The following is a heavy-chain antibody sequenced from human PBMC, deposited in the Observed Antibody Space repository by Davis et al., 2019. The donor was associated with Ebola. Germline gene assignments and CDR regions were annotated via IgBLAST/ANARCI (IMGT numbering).Heavy chain of an antibody. J-gene: IGHJ4*02. D-gene: IGHD3-3*01. CDR3: AKDVDSWSGWGVEY. CDR2: ISGSGGRT. Sequence: GGSLRLSCAASGFTFSTYAMSWVRQAPGKGLEWVSAISGSGGRTCYADSVKGRFTISRDNSKNTLYLQMNSLRAEDPAVYYCAKDVDSWSGWGVEYWGQGTLVTVSS. CDR1: GFTFSTYA. V-gene: IGHV3-23*01.